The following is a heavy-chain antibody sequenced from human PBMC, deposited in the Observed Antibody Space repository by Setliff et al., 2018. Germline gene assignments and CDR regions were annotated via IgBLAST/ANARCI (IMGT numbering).Heavy chain of an antibody. V-gene: IGHV4-61*02. CDR3: AKEHVVISFVTNTHHHYGMDV. Sequence: LSLTCTVSGDSISSGNFYWTWIRQPAGQGLEWIGRIYSSGSPSYNPSLESRVTISADTSMNHFSLRMTSVSAADTAVYYCAKEHVVISFVTNTHHHYGMDVWGQGTTVTVSS. CDR2: IYSSGSP. D-gene: IGHD2-8*01. J-gene: IGHJ6*02. CDR1: GDSISSGNFY.